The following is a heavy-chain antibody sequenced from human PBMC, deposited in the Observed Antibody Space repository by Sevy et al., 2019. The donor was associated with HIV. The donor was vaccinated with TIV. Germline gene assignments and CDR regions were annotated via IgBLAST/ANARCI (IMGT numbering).Heavy chain of an antibody. CDR2: ISSVGTV. V-gene: IGHV3-48*02. CDR3: ARVAGGLAGGYYYYMDV. J-gene: IGHJ6*03. D-gene: IGHD6-19*01. CDR1: QFTFSDYT. Sequence: GGSLRLSCAASQFTFSDYTMHWVRQSPGKGLEWVSYISSVGTVYYADSVKGRFTISRDNAKSSVYLQMNSLRDEDTAVYDGARVAGGLAGGYYYYMDVWGKGTTVTVSS.